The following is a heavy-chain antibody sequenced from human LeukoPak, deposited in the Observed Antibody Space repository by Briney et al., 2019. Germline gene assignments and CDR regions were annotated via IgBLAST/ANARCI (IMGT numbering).Heavy chain of an antibody. CDR1: GYTFTSYD. J-gene: IGHJ6*03. CDR2: MNPNSGNT. CDR3: ARLTEYSYGLYYYYYMDV. V-gene: IGHV1-8*01. D-gene: IGHD5-18*01. Sequence: ASLKVSCKASGYTFTSYDINWVRQATGQGLEWMGWMNPNSGNTGYAQKFQGRVTMTRNTSISTAYMELSSLRPEDTAVYYCARLTEYSYGLYYYYYMDVWGKGTTVTVSS.